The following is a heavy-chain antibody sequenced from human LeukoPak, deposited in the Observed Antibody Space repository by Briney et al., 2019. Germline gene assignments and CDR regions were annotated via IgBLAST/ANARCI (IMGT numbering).Heavy chain of an antibody. CDR1: GGSISSSY. CDR3: ARAYVWGSYRPYLAFDI. J-gene: IGHJ3*02. D-gene: IGHD3-16*02. V-gene: IGHV4-59*01. Sequence: SETLSLTCTVSGGSISSSYWSWIRQPPGKGLEWIGYIYYSGSTNYNPSLKSRVTISVDTSKNQFSLKLSSVTAADTAVYYCARAYVWGSYRPYLAFDIWGQGTMVTVSS. CDR2: IYYSGST.